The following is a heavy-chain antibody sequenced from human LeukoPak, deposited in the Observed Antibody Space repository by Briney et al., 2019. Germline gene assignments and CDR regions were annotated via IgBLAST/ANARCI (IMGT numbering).Heavy chain of an antibody. CDR3: ASQPYYYGSGSTFDY. CDR2: INPNSGGT. Sequence: ASVKVSCKASGYTFTGYYMHWVRQAPGQGLEWMGWINPNSGGTNYAQKFQGRVTMTRDTSISTAYMELSRLRSDDTAVYYCASQPYYYGSGSTFDYWGQETLVTVSS. D-gene: IGHD3-10*01. J-gene: IGHJ4*02. V-gene: IGHV1-2*02. CDR1: GYTFTGYY.